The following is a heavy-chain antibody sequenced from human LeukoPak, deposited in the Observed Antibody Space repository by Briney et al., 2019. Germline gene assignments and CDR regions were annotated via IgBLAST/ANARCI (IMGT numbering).Heavy chain of an antibody. D-gene: IGHD4-17*01. CDR3: ARVHNRDYVYWYFDL. CDR1: GYTVTGYY. J-gene: IGHJ2*01. Sequence: ASVKVSCKASGYTVTGYYMHWVRQAPGQGHEWMGWINPNSGGTNYAQKFQGRVTMTRDTSISTAYMELSRLRSDDTAVYYCARVHNRDYVYWYFDLWGHGTLVTVSS. V-gene: IGHV1-2*02. CDR2: INPNSGGT.